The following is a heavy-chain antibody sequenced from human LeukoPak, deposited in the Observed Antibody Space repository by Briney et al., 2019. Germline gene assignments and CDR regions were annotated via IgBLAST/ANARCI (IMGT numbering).Heavy chain of an antibody. Sequence: GGSLRLSCAASGFTFSSYSMNWVRQAPGKGLEWVSYISSSSSTIYYADSVKGRFTISRDNAKNSLYLQMNSLRDEDTAVYYCARGPYDYVWLGGDFDIWGQGTMVTVSS. J-gene: IGHJ3*02. CDR2: ISSSSSTI. CDR3: ARGPYDYVWLGGDFDI. D-gene: IGHD3-16*01. CDR1: GFTFSSYS. V-gene: IGHV3-48*02.